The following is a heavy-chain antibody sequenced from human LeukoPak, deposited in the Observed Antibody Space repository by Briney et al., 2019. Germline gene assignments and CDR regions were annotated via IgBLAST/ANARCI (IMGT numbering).Heavy chain of an antibody. D-gene: IGHD2/OR15-2a*01. V-gene: IGHV3-33*01. J-gene: IGHJ4*02. CDR3: AREGPRGNSQFDY. CDR1: GFTFSSYG. Sequence: GGSLRLSCAASGFTFSSYGMHWVRQAPGKGLEWVALIWYDGSNKCYADSVKGRLTISRDNSKNTLYLQMNSLRAEDTAVYYCAREGPRGNSQFDYWGQGTLVTVSS. CDR2: IWYDGSNK.